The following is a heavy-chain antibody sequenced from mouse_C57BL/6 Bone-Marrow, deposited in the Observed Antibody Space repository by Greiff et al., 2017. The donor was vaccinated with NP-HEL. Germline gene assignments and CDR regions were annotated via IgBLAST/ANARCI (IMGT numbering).Heavy chain of an antibody. CDR1: GYTFTDYY. V-gene: IGHV1-19*01. Sequence: VHVKQSGPVLVKPGASVKMSCKASGYTFTDYYMNWVKQSHGKSLEWIGVINPYNGGTSYNQKFKGKATLTVDKSSSTAYMELNSLTSEDSAVYYCARMVTTPHWYFDVWGTGTTVTVSS. J-gene: IGHJ1*03. CDR2: INPYNGGT. D-gene: IGHD2-2*01. CDR3: ARMVTTPHWYFDV.